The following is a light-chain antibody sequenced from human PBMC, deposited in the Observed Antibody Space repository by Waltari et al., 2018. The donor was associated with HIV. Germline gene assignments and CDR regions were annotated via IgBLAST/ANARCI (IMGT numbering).Light chain of an antibody. J-gene: IGLJ2*01. V-gene: IGLV3-19*01. Sequence: SSELTQDPAVSVALGQTVRITCQGARLSSLYARWYQQKPGQAPVLVIYGKNNRPSGIPDRFSGSSSGNTASLTITGAQAEDEADYYCNSRDSSGNHVVFGGGTKLTVL. CDR3: NSRDSSGNHVV. CDR1: RLSSLY. CDR2: GKN.